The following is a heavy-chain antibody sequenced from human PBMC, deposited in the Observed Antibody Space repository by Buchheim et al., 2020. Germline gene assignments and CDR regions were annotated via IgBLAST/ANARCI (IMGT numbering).Heavy chain of an antibody. D-gene: IGHD4-11*01. CDR3: AKGYGNYFPFDY. V-gene: IGHV3-23*01. J-gene: IGHJ4*02. CDR1: GFTFSSSA. Sequence: EVQLLESGGGLVQPGGSLRLSCAASGFTFSSSAMSWVRQAPGKGLEWVSSISVSGTSTYYTDSVKGRFTISRDNSRNTLYIQMNSLGAEDTAVYFCAKGYGNYFPFDYWGQGTL. CDR2: ISVSGTST.